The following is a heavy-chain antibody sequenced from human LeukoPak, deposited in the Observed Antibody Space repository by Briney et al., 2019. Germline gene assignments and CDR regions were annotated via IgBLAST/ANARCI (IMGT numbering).Heavy chain of an antibody. J-gene: IGHJ4*02. CDR1: GFTFSNYA. D-gene: IGHD3-22*01. CDR3: ARALDTMTVGATQDY. Sequence: GGSLRLSCAASGFTFSNYAMSWVRQAPGKGLEWVSAINHNADSVKGRFTSSRDNAKNSLYLQMNSLRAEDTAVYYCARALDTMTVGATQDYWGQGTLVTVSS. V-gene: IGHV3-23D*01. CDR2: INH.